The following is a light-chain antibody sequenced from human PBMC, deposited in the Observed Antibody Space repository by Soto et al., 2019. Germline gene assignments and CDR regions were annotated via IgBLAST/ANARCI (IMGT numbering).Light chain of an antibody. CDR1: SSNIGSNT. V-gene: IGLV1-44*01. CDR2: SNN. CDR3: AAWDDSLNGPV. J-gene: IGLJ2*01. Sequence: QSVLTQPPSASGTPGQRVTISCSGSSSNIGSNTVNWYQQLPGPAPKLLIYSNNQRPSGVPDRFSGSKSVTSASLAISGLQSEDDADYYCAAWDDSLNGPVFGGGTKLTVL.